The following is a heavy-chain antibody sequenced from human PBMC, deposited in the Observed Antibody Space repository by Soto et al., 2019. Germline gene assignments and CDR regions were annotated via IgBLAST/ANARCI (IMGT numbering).Heavy chain of an antibody. CDR2: INPSGGST. D-gene: IGHD2-21*02. CDR3: ARDWTMVVTRPLYYFDY. Sequence: ASVKVSCTTSGYTFTSYYMHWVRQAPGQGLEWMGIINPSGGSTSYAQKFQGRVTMTRDTSTSTVYMELSSLRSEDTAVYYCARDWTMVVTRPLYYFDYWGQGTLVTVSS. J-gene: IGHJ4*02. V-gene: IGHV1-46*01. CDR1: GYTFTSYY.